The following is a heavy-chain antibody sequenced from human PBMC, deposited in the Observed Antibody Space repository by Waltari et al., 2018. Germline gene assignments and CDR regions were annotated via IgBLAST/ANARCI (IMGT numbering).Heavy chain of an antibody. CDR1: GGTFSSYA. V-gene: IGHV1-69*12. CDR2: IIPIFVTA. D-gene: IGHD6-13*01. CDR3: ARDGSSWYFGAFDI. Sequence: QVQLVQSGAEVKKPGSSVKVSCKASGGTFSSYAISWVRQAPGQGLEWMVVIIPIFVTANYAQKFQGRVTITADESTSTAYMELSSLRSEDTAVYYCARDGSSWYFGAFDIWGQGTMVTVSS. J-gene: IGHJ3*02.